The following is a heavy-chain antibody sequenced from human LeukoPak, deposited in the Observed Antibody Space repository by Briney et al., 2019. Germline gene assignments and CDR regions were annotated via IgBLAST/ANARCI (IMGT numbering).Heavy chain of an antibody. CDR1: GFTFSSHE. Sequence: GESLKISCAASGFTFSSHEMNWVRQAPGKGLEWVSYISSSGSTIYYADSVKGRFTISRDNAKNSLYLQMNSLRAEDTAVYYCARPPPRIAAAGTDYYYDSSGYYGDAFDIWGQGTMVTVSS. CDR2: ISSSGSTI. CDR3: ARPPPRIAAAGTDYYYDSSGYYGDAFDI. V-gene: IGHV3-48*03. D-gene: IGHD3-22*01. J-gene: IGHJ3*02.